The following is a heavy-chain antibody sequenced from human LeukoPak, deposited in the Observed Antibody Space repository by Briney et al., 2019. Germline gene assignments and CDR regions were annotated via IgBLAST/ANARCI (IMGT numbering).Heavy chain of an antibody. CDR2: ISNSGGST. J-gene: IGHJ4*02. CDR3: AGSIAVAGTIDY. D-gene: IGHD6-19*01. CDR1: GFTFSSYA. V-gene: IGHV3-23*01. Sequence: GGSLRLSCAASGFTFSSYAMTWVRQAPGKGLEWVSHISNSGGSTFYADSVKGRFTISRDNSKNTLYLQMNSLRAEDTAVYYCAGSIAVAGTIDYWGQGTLVTVSS.